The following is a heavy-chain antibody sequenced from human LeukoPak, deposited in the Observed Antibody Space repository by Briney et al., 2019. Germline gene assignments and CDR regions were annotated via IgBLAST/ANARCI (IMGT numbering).Heavy chain of an antibody. CDR2: IYYSGST. Sequence: SETLSLTRTVSGGSISNYYWSWIRQPPGKGLEWIGYIYYSGSTSYNPSLKSRVTISVDTSKSQFSLKLSSVTAADTAVYYCARHPRAAGYFDYWGQGTLVTVSS. CDR3: ARHPRAAGYFDY. CDR1: GGSISNYY. J-gene: IGHJ4*02. D-gene: IGHD6-25*01. V-gene: IGHV4-59*08.